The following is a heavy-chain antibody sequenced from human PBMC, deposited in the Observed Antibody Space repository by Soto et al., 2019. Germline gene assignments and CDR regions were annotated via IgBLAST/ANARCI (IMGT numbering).Heavy chain of an antibody. CDR3: ANGRFTMTGRYFDC. CDR2: IIPTFSIS. Sequence: SVKVSCKISGGTFDMYALNWVRQAPGQGLEWMGGIIPTFSISKYARKFQGRVTITADGSTSTTYLELSSLRSDYTALYYWANGRFTMTGRYFDCWGQGTKVTVSS. V-gene: IGHV1-69*13. D-gene: IGHD3-22*01. CDR1: GGTFDMYA. J-gene: IGHJ4*02.